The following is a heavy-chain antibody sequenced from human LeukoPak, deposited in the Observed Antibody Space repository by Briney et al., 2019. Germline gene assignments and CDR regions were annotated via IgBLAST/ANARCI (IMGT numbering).Heavy chain of an antibody. CDR3: AKVHPGFVS. D-gene: IGHD3-10*01. V-gene: IGHV3-23*01. Sequence: TGGSLRLSCAASGFTLSSYAMSWVRQSPGQGLEWVSAISSSGGSTYYADSVKGRFTISRDNSENTLYLQMNSLRAEDTAVYYCAKVHPGFVSWGQGTLVTVSS. CDR2: ISSSGGST. J-gene: IGHJ4*02. CDR1: GFTLSSYA.